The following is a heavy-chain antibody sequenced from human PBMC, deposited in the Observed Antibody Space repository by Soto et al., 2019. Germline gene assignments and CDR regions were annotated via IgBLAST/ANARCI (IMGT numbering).Heavy chain of an antibody. V-gene: IGHV4-30-2*01. CDR1: GCSITSGGYS. CDR3: ARRWGYYFDY. Sequence: PSATLSLTCAVHGCSITSGGYSWSWIRQPPGKGLECIGYIYHSVSTYYNPSLKSRVTISVDRSKNQFSLKLSSVTAADTAVYYCARRWGYYFDYWGQG. D-gene: IGHD1-26*01. CDR2: IYHSVST. J-gene: IGHJ4*02.